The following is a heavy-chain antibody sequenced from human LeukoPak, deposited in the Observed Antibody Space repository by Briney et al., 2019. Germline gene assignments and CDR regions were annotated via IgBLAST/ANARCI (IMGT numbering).Heavy chain of an antibody. J-gene: IGHJ6*03. CDR2: IYYSVST. Sequence: SETLSLTCTVSGGSISSYDWSWIRQPPGKGLEWIGYIYYSVSTNYNPSLKSRVTISVDTSKNQFSLKLSPVTAADTAVYYCARDRDPHYYDSSGYGYYYYYMDVWGKGTTVTVSS. V-gene: IGHV4-59*01. CDR3: ARDRDPHYYDSSGYGYYYYYMDV. D-gene: IGHD3-22*01. CDR1: GGSISSYD.